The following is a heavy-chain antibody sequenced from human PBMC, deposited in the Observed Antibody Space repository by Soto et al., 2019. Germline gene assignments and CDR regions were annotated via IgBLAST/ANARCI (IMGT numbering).Heavy chain of an antibody. CDR3: ARIVVVVAAPVNP. D-gene: IGHD2-15*01. CDR1: GGSISSGDYY. V-gene: IGHV4-30-4*01. Sequence: QVQLQESGPGLVKPSQTLSLTCTVSGGSISSGDYYWSWIRQPPGKGLEWIGYIYYSGSTYYNPSLKSRVTISVDTSKNQFSLKLNSVTAADTAVYYCARIVVVVAAPVNPWGQGTLVTVSS. J-gene: IGHJ5*02. CDR2: IYYSGST.